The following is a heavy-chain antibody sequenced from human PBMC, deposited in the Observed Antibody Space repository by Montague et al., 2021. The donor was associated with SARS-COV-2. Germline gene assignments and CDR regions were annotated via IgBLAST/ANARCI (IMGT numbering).Heavy chain of an antibody. J-gene: IGHJ4*02. CDR2: ISSSSSYI. CDR3: ARDAYYDILTGYYKD. CDR1: GFTFSSYS. Sequence: SLRLSCAASGFTFSSYSMNWVRQAPGKGLEWVSSISSSSSYIYYADSVKGRFTISRDNAKNSLYLQMNSLRAEDTAVYYCARDAYYDILTGYYKDWGQGTLVTVSS. D-gene: IGHD3-9*01. V-gene: IGHV3-21*01.